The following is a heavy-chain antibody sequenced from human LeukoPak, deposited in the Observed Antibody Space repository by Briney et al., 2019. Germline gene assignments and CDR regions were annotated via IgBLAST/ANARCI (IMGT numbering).Heavy chain of an antibody. D-gene: IGHD2-8*01. V-gene: IGHV3-74*01. CDR1: GFTFRNYW. J-gene: IGHJ4*02. CDR3: AGPLLGVSP. Sequence: GGSLRLSCAVSGFTFRNYWMYWVRQAPGEALVWVSRISGDGSTTTYADTVKGRFTISRDNAKNTLYLQMSSLRADDTAVYYWAGPLLGVSPWGQGTLVTVSS. CDR2: ISGDGSTT.